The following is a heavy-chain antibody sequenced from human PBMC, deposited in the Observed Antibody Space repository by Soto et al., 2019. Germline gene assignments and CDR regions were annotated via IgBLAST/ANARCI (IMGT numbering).Heavy chain of an antibody. D-gene: IGHD1-26*01. CDR2: ISSGSAYI. J-gene: IGHJ5*02. V-gene: IGHV3-21*06. CDR3: TRDQGGSYDSWFDP. CDR1: TFNSYS. Sequence: EVQLVESGGGLVKPGGSLRLSCSFTFNSYSLNWVRQAPGKGLEWVSSISSGSAYIKYADSVKVRFTISRDNANNFLYLQMSSLRVADTALYYCTRDQGGSYDSWFDPWGQGSLVTISS.